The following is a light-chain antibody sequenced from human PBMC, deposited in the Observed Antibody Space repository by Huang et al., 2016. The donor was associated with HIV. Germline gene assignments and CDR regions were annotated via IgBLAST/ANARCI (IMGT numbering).Light chain of an antibody. Sequence: EIVLTQSPYTLSLSPGERPTLSCRASPSVSRNFLAGCQQKPGQPPRLLIYGASRSATGIRDRCSGSGSGTDFTLTITRLEPEDFAVYYCQQYGGSPLFTFGPGTKVDIK. V-gene: IGKV3-20*01. J-gene: IGKJ3*01. CDR3: QQYGGSPLFT. CDR1: PSVSRNF. CDR2: GAS.